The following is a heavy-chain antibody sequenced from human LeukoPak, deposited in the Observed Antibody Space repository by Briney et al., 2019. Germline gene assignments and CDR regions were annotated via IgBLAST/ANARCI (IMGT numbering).Heavy chain of an antibody. J-gene: IGHJ4*02. CDR1: GFTFDAYG. Sequence: GGSLRLSCAASGFTFDAYGMTWVRQVPGKGLEWASGINWNGGTTAYADSVKGRFAISRDNAKNLLYLQMNSLRAEDTAFYLCARTRYSGSYGGADYWGQGTLVTVSS. CDR3: ARTRYSGSYGGADY. CDR2: INWNGGTT. V-gene: IGHV3-20*01. D-gene: IGHD1-26*01.